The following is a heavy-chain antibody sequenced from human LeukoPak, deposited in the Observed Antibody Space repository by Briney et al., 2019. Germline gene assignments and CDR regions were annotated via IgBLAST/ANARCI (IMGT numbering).Heavy chain of an antibody. CDR1: GYSISSGYY. D-gene: IGHD3-3*01. Sequence: SETLSLTCTVSGYSISSGYYWGWIRQPPGKGLEWIGSIYHSGSTYYNPSLKSRVTISVDTSKNQFSLKLSSVTAADTAVYYCARVGPVITIFGASNYFDYWGQGTLVTVSS. V-gene: IGHV4-38-2*02. CDR3: ARVGPVITIFGASNYFDY. J-gene: IGHJ4*02. CDR2: IYHSGST.